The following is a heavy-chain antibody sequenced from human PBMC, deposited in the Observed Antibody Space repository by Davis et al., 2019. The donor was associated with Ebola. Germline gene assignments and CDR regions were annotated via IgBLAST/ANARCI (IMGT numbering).Heavy chain of an antibody. V-gene: IGHV6-1*01. CDR2: TYYNSKWYH. J-gene: IGHJ6*02. D-gene: IGHD5-18*01. Sequence: HSQTPSLTCAISGVSVSVNSGGWNWIRQSPSGGLEWLGRTYYNSKWYHDYAVSVKSRITINPDTSKNQLSLQLNSVTPEDTALYYCTRGWLRGGMDVWGEGTTVTV. CDR3: TRGWLRGGMDV. CDR1: GVSVSVNSGG.